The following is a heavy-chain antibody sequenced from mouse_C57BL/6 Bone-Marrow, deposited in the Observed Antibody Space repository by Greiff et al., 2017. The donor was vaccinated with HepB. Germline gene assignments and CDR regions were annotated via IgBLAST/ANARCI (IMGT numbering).Heavy chain of an antibody. J-gene: IGHJ3*01. CDR3: VRPYYYGSSSAWFAY. V-gene: IGHV10-1*01. CDR2: TRSKSNNYAT. D-gene: IGHD1-1*01. Sequence: EVKVVESGGGLVQPKGSLKLSCAASGFSFNTYAMNWVRQAPGKGLEWVARTRSKSNNYATYYADSVKDRFTISRDDSESMLYLQMNNLKTEDTAMYYCVRPYYYGSSSAWFAYWGQGTLVTVSA. CDR1: GFSFNTYA.